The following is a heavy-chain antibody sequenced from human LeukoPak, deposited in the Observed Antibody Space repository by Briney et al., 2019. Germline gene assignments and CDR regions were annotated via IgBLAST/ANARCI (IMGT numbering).Heavy chain of an antibody. Sequence: GGSLRLSCAASGFTVSSNYMSWVRQSPGKGLEWVSVIYSGGSTYYADSVKGRFTISRDNSKNTVYLQMNSLRAEDTGVYYCARDRLEAVTDDDYFDYWGQGTLVTVSS. J-gene: IGHJ4*02. CDR3: ARDRLEAVTDDDYFDY. CDR1: GFTVSSNY. V-gene: IGHV3-53*01. CDR2: IYSGGST. D-gene: IGHD2-21*02.